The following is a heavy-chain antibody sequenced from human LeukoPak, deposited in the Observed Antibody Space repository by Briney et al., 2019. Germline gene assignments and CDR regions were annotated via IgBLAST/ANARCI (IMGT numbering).Heavy chain of an antibody. J-gene: IGHJ4*02. CDR3: ARVGSGSTYFDY. Sequence: SETLSLTCTVSGGSISSYYWGWIRQPPGKGLEWIGSIYYSGSTYYNPSLKSRVTISVDTSKNQFSLKLSSVTAADTAVYYCARVGSGSTYFDYWGQGTLVTVSS. CDR1: GGSISSYY. V-gene: IGHV4-39*07. CDR2: IYYSGST. D-gene: IGHD6-19*01.